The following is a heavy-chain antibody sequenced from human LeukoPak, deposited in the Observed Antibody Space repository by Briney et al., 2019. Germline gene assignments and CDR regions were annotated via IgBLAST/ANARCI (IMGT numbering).Heavy chain of an antibody. CDR3: ARTRLWFGGRKSLDP. V-gene: IGHV4-34*01. CDR2: INHSGST. J-gene: IGHJ5*02. CDR1: GGSFSGYY. D-gene: IGHD3-10*01. Sequence: KPSETLSLTCAVYGGSFSGYYWSWIRQPPGKGLEWIGEINHSGSTNYNPSLKSRVTISVDTSKNQFSLKLSSVTAADTAVYYCARTRLWFGGRKSLDPWGQGTLVTVSS.